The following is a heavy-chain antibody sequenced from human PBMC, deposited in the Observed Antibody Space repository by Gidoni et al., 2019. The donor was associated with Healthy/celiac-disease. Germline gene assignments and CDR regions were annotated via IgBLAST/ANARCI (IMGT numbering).Heavy chain of an antibody. CDR3: ARRYSNYGFDY. V-gene: IGHV4-59*08. CDR2: IYYSGST. Sequence: QVQLQESGPGLVKPSEPLSLTCTVPGGSISSYYWRWIRQPTGKGLEWIGYIYYSGSTNYNPSLKSRVTISVDTSKNQFSLKLSSVTAADTAVYYCARRYSNYGFDYWGQGTLVTVSS. CDR1: GGSISSYY. D-gene: IGHD4-4*01. J-gene: IGHJ4*02.